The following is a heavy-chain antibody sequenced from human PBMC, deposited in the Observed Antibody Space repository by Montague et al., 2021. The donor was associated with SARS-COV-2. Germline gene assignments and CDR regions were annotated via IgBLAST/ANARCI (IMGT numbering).Heavy chain of an antibody. J-gene: IGHJ4*02. CDR2: SDLSGIT. V-gene: IGHV4-38-2*02. CDR3: ARVISAVAGANFYFDY. Sequence: SETLSLTCTVSGGSISSGSYWGWIRQPPGKGLEWIGTSDLSGITXYSPSLKSRVTISLDTSKNQFSLNLDSVTASDTAMYYCARVISAVAGANFYFDYWGQGTLVTVSS. CDR1: GGSISSGSY. D-gene: IGHD4/OR15-4a*01.